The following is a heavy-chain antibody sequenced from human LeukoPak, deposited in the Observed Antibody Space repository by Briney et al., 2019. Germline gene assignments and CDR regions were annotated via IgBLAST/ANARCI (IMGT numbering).Heavy chain of an antibody. V-gene: IGHV4-39*07. J-gene: IGHJ4*02. D-gene: IGHD3-22*01. Sequence: SETLSLTCTVSGGSISSSSYYWGWIRQPPGKGLEWIGSIYYSGSTYYNPSLKSRVTISVDTSKNQFSLKLSSVTAADTAVYYCARGGGGYNDYWGQGTVVTVSS. CDR1: GGSISSSSYY. CDR2: IYYSGST. CDR3: ARGGGGYNDY.